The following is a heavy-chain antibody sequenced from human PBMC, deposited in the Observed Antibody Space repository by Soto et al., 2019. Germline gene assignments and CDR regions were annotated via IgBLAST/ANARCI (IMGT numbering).Heavy chain of an antibody. V-gene: IGHV3-30*18. CDR1: GFTFSSYG. D-gene: IGHD4-17*01. CDR2: ISYDGSNK. Sequence: GGSLRLSCAASGFTFSSYGMHWVRQAPGKGLEWVAVISYDGSNKYYADSVKGRFTISRDNSKNTLYLQMNSLRAEDTAVYYCAKDGKSDYGDYNYFDYWGQGTLVTVSS. CDR3: AKDGKSDYGDYNYFDY. J-gene: IGHJ4*02.